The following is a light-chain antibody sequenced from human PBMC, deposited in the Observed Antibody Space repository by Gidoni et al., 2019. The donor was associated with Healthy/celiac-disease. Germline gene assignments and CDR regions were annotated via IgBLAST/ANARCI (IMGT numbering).Light chain of an antibody. CDR1: QGISND. V-gene: IGKV1-6*01. Sequence: AIQMTQSPSSLSASVGDRVTITCRAIQGISNDLGWYQQKPGKAPKLLIYAASSLQSGVPSRFSGSGSGTDFTLTISSLQPEDFATYYCLQDDNYPWTFGQGTKVEIK. CDR2: AAS. CDR3: LQDDNYPWT. J-gene: IGKJ1*01.